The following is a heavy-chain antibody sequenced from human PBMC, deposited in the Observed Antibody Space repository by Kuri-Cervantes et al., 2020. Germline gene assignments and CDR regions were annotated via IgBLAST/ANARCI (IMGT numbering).Heavy chain of an antibody. J-gene: IGHJ5*02. V-gene: IGHV4-34*01. D-gene: IGHD2-2*01. Sequence: SETLSLTCTVSGGSISSYFLSWIRQPPRKGLEWMGESNHSGSTNYNPSLKSRVSISVYTSKNQFSLKLSSVTAANTAVYCCARSGSVRYQLLRRWFDPWGQGTLVTVSS. CDR3: ARSGSVRYQLLRRWFDP. CDR2: SNHSGST. CDR1: GGSISSYF.